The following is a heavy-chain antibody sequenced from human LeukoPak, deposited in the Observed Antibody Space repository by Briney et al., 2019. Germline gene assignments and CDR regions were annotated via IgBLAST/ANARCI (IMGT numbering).Heavy chain of an antibody. J-gene: IGHJ3*02. CDR1: GFTFSAYA. CDR3: AREGNMIAAFDI. V-gene: IGHV3-30*04. CDR2: ISYDGNDY. Sequence: PGGSLRLSCAASGFTFSAYAMHWVRQAPGKGLEWVAIISYDGNDYNYADSVKGRFTISRDNAKNSLYLQMNSLRAEDTAVYYCAREGNMIAAFDIWGQGTMATVSS. D-gene: IGHD3-22*01.